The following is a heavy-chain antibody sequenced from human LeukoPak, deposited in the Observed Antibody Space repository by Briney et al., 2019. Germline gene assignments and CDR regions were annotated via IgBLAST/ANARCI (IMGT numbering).Heavy chain of an antibody. CDR2: IWYDGSNK. CDR3: ARGGVRIAAAVTEG. CDR1: GFTFSSYG. J-gene: IGHJ4*02. Sequence: PGGSLRLSCAASGFTFSSYGMHWVRQAPGKGLEWVADIWYDGSNKYYADSVKGRFTISRDNSKNTLYLQMNSLRTEDTAVYYCARGGVRIAAAVTEGWGQGTLVTVSS. V-gene: IGHV3-33*08. D-gene: IGHD6-13*01.